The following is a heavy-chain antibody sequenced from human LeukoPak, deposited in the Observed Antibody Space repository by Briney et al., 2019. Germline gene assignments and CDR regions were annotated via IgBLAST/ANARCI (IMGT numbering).Heavy chain of an antibody. CDR3: AKDTDYGIDY. V-gene: IGHV3-9*01. J-gene: IGHJ4*02. Sequence: GRSLGLSCAASGFTFDDYAMHWVRQAPGKGLEWVSGISWNSGSIGYADSVKGRFTISRDNAKNSLYLQMNSLRAEDTALYYCAKDTDYGIDYWGQGTLVTVSS. CDR1: GFTFDDYA. D-gene: IGHD4-17*01. CDR2: ISWNSGSI.